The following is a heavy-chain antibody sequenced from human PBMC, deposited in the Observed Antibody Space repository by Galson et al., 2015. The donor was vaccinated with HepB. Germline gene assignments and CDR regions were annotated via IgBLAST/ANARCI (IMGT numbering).Heavy chain of an antibody. Sequence: SVKVSCKASGGTFSSYTISWVRQAPGQGLEWMGRIIPILGIANYAQKFQGRVTITADKSTSTAYMELSSLRSEDTAVYYCARSWDGDFWSGYSENWFDPWGQGTLVTVSS. J-gene: IGHJ5*02. CDR1: GGTFSSYT. CDR2: IIPILGIA. CDR3: ARSWDGDFWSGYSENWFDP. V-gene: IGHV1-69*02. D-gene: IGHD3-3*01.